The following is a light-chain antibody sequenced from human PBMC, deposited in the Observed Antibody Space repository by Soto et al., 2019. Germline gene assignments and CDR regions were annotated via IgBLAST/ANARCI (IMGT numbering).Light chain of an antibody. CDR3: QLYGSSPLWT. J-gene: IGKJ1*01. V-gene: IGKV3-20*01. CDR2: GAS. Sequence: EIVLTQSPGTLSLSPGERATLSCRASQRVSTSYLAWYQQKPGQAPRLLIYGASRRPTGIPDRFSGSGSGTDFTLIISRLEPEDLAVYYCQLYGSSPLWTSGQGTKVEIK. CDR1: QRVSTSY.